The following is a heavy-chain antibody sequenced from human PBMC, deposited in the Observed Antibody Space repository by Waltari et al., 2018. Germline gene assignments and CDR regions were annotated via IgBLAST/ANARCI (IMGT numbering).Heavy chain of an antibody. Sequence: VQLVQSGAEVKKPGSSVKVSCKASGGTISSYAISWVRPAPGQGLEGMGGISPTVGKANHAQKVQGRVTITADESTSTAYMELSSLRSEDTAVYYCARDQGQGTVTLDYWGQGTLVTVSS. J-gene: IGHJ4*02. D-gene: IGHD4-17*01. CDR1: GGTISSYA. V-gene: IGHV1-69*13. CDR3: ARDQGQGTVTLDY. CDR2: ISPTVGKA.